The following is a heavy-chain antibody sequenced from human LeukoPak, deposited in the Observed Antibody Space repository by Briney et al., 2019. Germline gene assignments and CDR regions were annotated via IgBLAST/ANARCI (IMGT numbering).Heavy chain of an antibody. CDR1: GGSISSSSYY. CDR2: IYYSGST. V-gene: IGHV4-39*07. Sequence: ASETLSLTCTVSGGSISSSSYYWGWIRQPPGKGLEWIGSIYYSGSTYYNPSLKSRVTISVDTSKNQFSLKLSSVTAADTAVYYCARSSPTGGPGYSSSWYRGAFDIWGQGTMVTVSS. J-gene: IGHJ3*02. CDR3: ARSSPTGGPGYSSSWYRGAFDI. D-gene: IGHD6-13*01.